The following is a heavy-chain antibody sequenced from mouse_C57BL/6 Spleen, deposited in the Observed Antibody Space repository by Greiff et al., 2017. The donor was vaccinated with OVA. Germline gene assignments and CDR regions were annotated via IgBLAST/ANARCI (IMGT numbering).Heavy chain of an antibody. CDR2: IHPSDSDT. D-gene: IGHD2-12*01. CDR3: DISTTIYCFDY. V-gene: IGHV1-74*01. J-gene: IGHJ2*01. Sequence: QVQLQQPGAELVKPGASVKVSCKASGYTFTSYWMHWVKRRPGQGLEWIGRIHPSDSDTNYNQKFKGKATLTVDKSSSTAYMQISSLTSEDSAVYYCDISTTIYCFDYWGQGTTLTVSA. CDR1: GYTFTSYW.